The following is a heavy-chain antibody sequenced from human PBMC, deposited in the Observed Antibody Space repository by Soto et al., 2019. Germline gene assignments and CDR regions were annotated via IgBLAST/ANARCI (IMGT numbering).Heavy chain of an antibody. J-gene: IGHJ3*02. Sequence: LRLSCAASGFTFSSYAMHWVRQAPGKGLEWVAVISYDGSNKYYADSVKGRFTISRDNSKNTLYLQMNSLRAEDTAVYYCARVKSAFDIWGQGTMVTVSS. CDR1: GFTFSSYA. CDR2: ISYDGSNK. V-gene: IGHV3-30-3*01. CDR3: ARVKSAFDI.